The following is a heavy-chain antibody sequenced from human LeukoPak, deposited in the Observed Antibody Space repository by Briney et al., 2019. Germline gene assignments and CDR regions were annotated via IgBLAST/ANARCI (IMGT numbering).Heavy chain of an antibody. CDR3: ARDYGSGTLLAY. D-gene: IGHD3-10*01. V-gene: IGHV4-34*01. J-gene: IGHJ4*02. CDR1: GGSFSGYY. CDR2: INHSGST. Sequence: PSETLSLTCAVYGGSFSGYYWSWIRQPPGKGLEWIGEINHSGSTNYNPSLKSRVTISVDTSKNQFSLKLSSVTAADTAVYYCARDYGSGTLLAYWGQGTLVTVSS.